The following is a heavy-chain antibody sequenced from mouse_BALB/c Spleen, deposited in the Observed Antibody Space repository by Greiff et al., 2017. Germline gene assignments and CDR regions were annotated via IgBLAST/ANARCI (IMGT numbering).Heavy chain of an antibody. V-gene: IGHV5-15*02. CDR3: AREAITTDYFDY. CDR2: ISNLAYSI. CDR1: GFTFSDYG. D-gene: IGHD1-1*01. J-gene: IGHJ2*01. Sequence: EVQGVESGGGLVQPGGSRKLSCAASGFTFSDYGMAWVRQAPGKGPEWVAFISNLAYSIYYADTVTGRFTISRENAKNTLYLEMSSLRSEDTAMYYCAREAITTDYFDYWGQGTTLTVSS.